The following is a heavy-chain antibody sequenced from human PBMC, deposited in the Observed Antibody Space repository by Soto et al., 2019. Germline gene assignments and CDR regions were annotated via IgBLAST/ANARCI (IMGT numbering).Heavy chain of an antibody. D-gene: IGHD3-3*01. Sequence: PGGSLRLSCAASGLTFSDYYMSWIRQAPGKGLEWVSYISSSSSYTNYADSVKGRFTISRDNAKNSLYLQMNSLRAEDTAVYYCARGIPMYYDFWKRSEWFHPWGQGTLVTVSS. J-gene: IGHJ5*02. CDR1: GLTFSDYY. CDR3: ARGIPMYYDFWKRSEWFHP. V-gene: IGHV3-11*06. CDR2: ISSSSSYT.